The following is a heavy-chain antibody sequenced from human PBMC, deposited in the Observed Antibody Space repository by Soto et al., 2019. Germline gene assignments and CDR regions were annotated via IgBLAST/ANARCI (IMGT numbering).Heavy chain of an antibody. J-gene: IGHJ1*01. D-gene: IGHD3-16*01. CDR2: TSYDGSDK. Sequence: VQLVESGGGVVQPGTSLRVSCVGSGFTFRSYVIHWVRQAPGKGLEWVALTSYDGSDKYYGDSVRGRFIISRDNSRNTVDLQMDSLRLEDTALYYCARWGTTGGLDVWGQGTLVSVSS. CDR3: ARWGTTGGLDV. CDR1: GFTFRSYV. V-gene: IGHV3-30*19.